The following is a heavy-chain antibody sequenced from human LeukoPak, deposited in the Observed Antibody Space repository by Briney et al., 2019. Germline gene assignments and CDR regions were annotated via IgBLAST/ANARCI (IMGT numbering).Heavy chain of an antibody. Sequence: GGSLRLSCAASGFTFSSYAMSWVRQAPGKGLEWVSGISGSGGYTYYADSVKGRFTISRDNSKNTLYLQMNSLRAADTAVYYCAKRGVPAAVFSTLDYWGQGTLVTVSS. CDR2: ISGSGGYT. J-gene: IGHJ4*02. V-gene: IGHV3-23*01. D-gene: IGHD2-2*01. CDR1: GFTFSSYA. CDR3: AKRGVPAAVFSTLDY.